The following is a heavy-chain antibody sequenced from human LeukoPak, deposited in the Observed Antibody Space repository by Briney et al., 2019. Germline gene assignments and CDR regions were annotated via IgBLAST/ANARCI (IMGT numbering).Heavy chain of an antibody. Sequence: SETLSLTCTVSGGSISSYYWSWIRQPPGQGLEWIGYVYYSGSTNYNPSLKSRVTISIDTSKNQFSLTLNSVTAADTAVYYCAREIVVVPAANVHYYYGMDVWGQGTTVTVSS. D-gene: IGHD2-2*01. J-gene: IGHJ6*02. CDR3: AREIVVVPAANVHYYYGMDV. CDR1: GGSISSYY. V-gene: IGHV4-59*12. CDR2: VYYSGST.